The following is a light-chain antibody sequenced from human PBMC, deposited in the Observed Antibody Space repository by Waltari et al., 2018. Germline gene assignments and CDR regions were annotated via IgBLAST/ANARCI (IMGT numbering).Light chain of an antibody. Sequence: DIQMTQSPATPSASVGDRVTISCRASQSISSWLAWYQQKPGKAPKILIFKASFLESGVPSRFSGSGSGTEFSLTISSLQPEDFATYYCQQYDDFPFTFGQGTKVEVK. CDR1: QSISSW. V-gene: IGKV1-5*03. CDR2: KAS. CDR3: QQYDDFPFT. J-gene: IGKJ2*01.